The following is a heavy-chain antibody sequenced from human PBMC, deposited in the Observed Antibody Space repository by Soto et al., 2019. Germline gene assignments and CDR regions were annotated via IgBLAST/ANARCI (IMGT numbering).Heavy chain of an antibody. CDR1: GGSVNNDKW. CDR2: IHSSGIT. CDR3: AGQWSAGYGAFDP. D-gene: IGHD3-9*01. V-gene: IGHV4-4*02. Sequence: QVQLQESGPGLVKPSGTLSLTCAVSGGSVNNDKWWSWVRQPPGKGLEWIGEIHSSGITNYNPSLKSRASIFVDKFKNQFSVKLTSVTAADTAVYFCAGQWSAGYGAFDPWGQGNLVTVSS. J-gene: IGHJ5*02.